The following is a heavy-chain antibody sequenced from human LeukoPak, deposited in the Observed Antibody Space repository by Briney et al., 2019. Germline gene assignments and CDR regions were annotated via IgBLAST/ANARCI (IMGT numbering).Heavy chain of an antibody. CDR3: GRVRQGDADY. V-gene: IGHV3-7*01. J-gene: IGHJ4*02. Sequence: PGGSLRLSCAASGFTFSSYWMTWVRQAPGKGLEWVASMDLDGSAKYYMDSVKGRFTTSRDNAKNSLFLQMNSLRADDTAVYYCGRVRQGDADYWGQGTLVTVSS. CDR2: MDLDGSAK. D-gene: IGHD1-26*01. CDR1: GFTFSSYW.